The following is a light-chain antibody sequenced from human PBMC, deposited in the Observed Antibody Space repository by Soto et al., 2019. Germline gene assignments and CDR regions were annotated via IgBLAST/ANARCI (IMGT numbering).Light chain of an antibody. CDR1: QSVLYSSNNRNY. CDR2: WAS. J-gene: IGKJ4*01. V-gene: IGKV4-1*01. Sequence: DIVMTQSPDSLAVSLGERATINCKSSQSVLYSSNNRNYLAWYQQKPGQPPKLLIYWASTRESGVPDRFSGXXXGTXXXXXXXXXXXXXXXLYYCQRYYTTPLTFGGGTKVEIK. CDR3: QRYYTTPLT.